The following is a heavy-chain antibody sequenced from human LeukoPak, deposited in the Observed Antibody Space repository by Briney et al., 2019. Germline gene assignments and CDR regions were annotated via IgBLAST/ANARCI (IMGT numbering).Heavy chain of an antibody. Sequence: GGSLRLSCAASGFTFSSYGMSWVRQAPGKGLEWVSAISGSGSSTYYADSVKGRFTISRDNSKNTPYLQMNSLRAEDTAVYYCAKDKGWGYSTYDCYGMDVWGQGTTVTVSS. CDR1: GFTFSSYG. J-gene: IGHJ6*02. CDR3: AKDKGWGYSTYDCYGMDV. D-gene: IGHD1-26*01. CDR2: ISGSGSST. V-gene: IGHV3-23*01.